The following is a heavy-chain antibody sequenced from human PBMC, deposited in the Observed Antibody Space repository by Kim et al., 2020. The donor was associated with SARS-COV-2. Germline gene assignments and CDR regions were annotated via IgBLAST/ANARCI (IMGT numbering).Heavy chain of an antibody. J-gene: IGHJ2*01. CDR3: VKDRNWGDPRWHFDL. V-gene: IGHV3-23*03. CDR1: GFPFGSHA. Sequence: GGSLRLSCAGSGFPFGSHAMGWVRQAPGKGLEWVAHMYAVLVDRTFYADSVKGRFTISRDDPKRTLSLQLNNLTAEDTAVYYCVKDRNWGDPRWHFDLWGRGTLVTVSS. CDR2: MYAVLVDRT. D-gene: IGHD7-27*01.